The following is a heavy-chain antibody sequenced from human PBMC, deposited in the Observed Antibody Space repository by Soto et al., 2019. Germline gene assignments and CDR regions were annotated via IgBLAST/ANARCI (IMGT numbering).Heavy chain of an antibody. V-gene: IGHV4-34*01. J-gene: IGHJ4*02. CDR3: ARGRPYCSGCSCYVDY. CDR1: GGSFSGYY. D-gene: IGHD2-15*01. CDR2: INHSGST. Sequence: SETLSLTCAVYGGSFSGYYWSWIRQPPGKGLEWIGEINHSGSTNYNPSLKSRVTISVDTSKNQFSLKLSSVTAADTAVYYCARGRPYCSGCSCYVDYWGQGTLVTVSS.